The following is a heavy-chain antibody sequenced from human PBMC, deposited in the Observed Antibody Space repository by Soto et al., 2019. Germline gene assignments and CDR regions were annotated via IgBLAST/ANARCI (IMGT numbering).Heavy chain of an antibody. CDR2: IVPTVDTS. J-gene: IGHJ4*02. D-gene: IGHD5-12*01. CDR1: GATFSSYA. V-gene: IGHV1-69*06. Sequence: WASVTVSCQPSGATFSSYAITWVRQAPGQGLEWMGGIVPTVDTSTYAQKFQGRVTITADKFTNTVYMELSSLRSDDTAVYYCVRVVAIPGYPDNWGQGTLVTVS. CDR3: VRVVAIPGYPDN.